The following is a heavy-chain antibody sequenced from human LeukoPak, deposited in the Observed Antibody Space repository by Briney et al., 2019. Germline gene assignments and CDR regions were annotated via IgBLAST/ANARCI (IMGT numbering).Heavy chain of an antibody. V-gene: IGHV4-39*01. CDR1: GGSITNSNW. D-gene: IGHD1-1*01. CDR2: IYYSGST. Sequence: SETLSLTCAVSGGSITNSNWWSWVRQPPGKGLEWIGSIYYSGSTYYNPSLKSRVTISVDTSKNQFSLKLSSVTAADTAVYYCARPQAWNHDAFDIWGQGTMVTVSS. CDR3: ARPQAWNHDAFDI. J-gene: IGHJ3*02.